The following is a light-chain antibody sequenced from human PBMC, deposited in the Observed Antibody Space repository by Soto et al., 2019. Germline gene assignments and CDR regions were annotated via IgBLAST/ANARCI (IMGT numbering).Light chain of an antibody. CDR1: SSDVGGYNY. Sequence: QSALTQPASVSGSPGQSITISCTGTSSDVGGYNYVSWYQQHPGKAPKLMIYEVSNRPSGVSNRFSGSKSGNTGSLTISGLQAEDEADYYCSSYTSSSTQVFGTGTKVTVL. J-gene: IGLJ1*01. CDR2: EVS. CDR3: SSYTSSSTQV. V-gene: IGLV2-14*01.